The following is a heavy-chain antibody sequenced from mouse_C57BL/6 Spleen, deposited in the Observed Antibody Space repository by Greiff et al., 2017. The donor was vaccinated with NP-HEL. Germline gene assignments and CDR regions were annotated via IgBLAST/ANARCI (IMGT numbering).Heavy chain of an antibody. D-gene: IGHD2-4*01. V-gene: IGHV1-66*01. Sequence: QVQLQQSGPELVKPGASVKISCKASGYSFTSYYIHWVKQRPGQGLEWIGWIYPGSGNTKYNEKFKGKATLTADTSSSTAYMQLSSLTSEDSAVYYCARGDDYDEGFAYWGQGTLVTVSA. CDR3: ARGDDYDEGFAY. CDR2: IYPGSGNT. J-gene: IGHJ3*01. CDR1: GYSFTSYY.